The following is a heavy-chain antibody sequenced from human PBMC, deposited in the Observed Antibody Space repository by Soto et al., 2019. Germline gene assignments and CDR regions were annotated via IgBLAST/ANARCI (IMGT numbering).Heavy chain of an antibody. D-gene: IGHD3-3*01. J-gene: IGHJ4*02. Sequence: HPGGSLRLSCAASGFTFSSYAMSWVRQAPGKGLEWVSAISGSGGSTYYADSVKGRFTISRDNSKNTLYLQMNSLRAEDTAVYYCAKTDDFWSGYYSSVGSYWGQGTLVTVSS. CDR1: GFTFSSYA. CDR2: ISGSGGST. V-gene: IGHV3-23*01. CDR3: AKTDDFWSGYYSSVGSY.